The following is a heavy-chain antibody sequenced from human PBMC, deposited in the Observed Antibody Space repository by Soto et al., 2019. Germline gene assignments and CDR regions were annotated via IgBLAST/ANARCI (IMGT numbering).Heavy chain of an antibody. CDR2: IWYDGSNK. V-gene: IGHV3-33*01. D-gene: IGHD2-8*01. Sequence: QVQLVESGGGVVQPGRSLRLSCAASGFTFSSYGMHWVRQAPGKGLEWVAVIWYDGSNKYYADSVKGRFTISRDNSTNTLNLQRNSLRAEDTAVYYCARGEGYCTNGVCVRWNMDVWGQGTTVTVSS. CDR3: ARGEGYCTNGVCVRWNMDV. CDR1: GFTFSSYG. J-gene: IGHJ6*02.